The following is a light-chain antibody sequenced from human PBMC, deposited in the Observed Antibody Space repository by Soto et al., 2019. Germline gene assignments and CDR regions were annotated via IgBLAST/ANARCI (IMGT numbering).Light chain of an antibody. CDR3: QQRSNWPPTWT. J-gene: IGKJ1*01. V-gene: IGKV3-11*01. Sequence: EIVLTQSPATLSLSPGERATLSCRASQSVSTSLAWYQQKPGLAPRLLIYGASNRATGIPARFSGSGSGTDFTLTISSLEPEDFAVYYCQQRSNWPPTWTFGQGTK. CDR2: GAS. CDR1: QSVSTS.